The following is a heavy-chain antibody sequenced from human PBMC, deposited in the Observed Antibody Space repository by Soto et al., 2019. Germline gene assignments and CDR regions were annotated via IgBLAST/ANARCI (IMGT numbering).Heavy chain of an antibody. CDR3: ARDKYGPIDY. V-gene: IGHV1-3*01. CDR2: INAGNGNT. CDR1: GYTFTSYA. J-gene: IGHJ4*02. D-gene: IGHD4-17*01. Sequence: QVQLVQSGAEVKKPGASVKVSCKASGYTFTSYAMHWVRQAPGQRLEWMGWINAGNGNTKYSQKFQGRVTITRDTSASTAYMELSSLRSEDTAVYYCARDKYGPIDYWGQGTLVTVSS.